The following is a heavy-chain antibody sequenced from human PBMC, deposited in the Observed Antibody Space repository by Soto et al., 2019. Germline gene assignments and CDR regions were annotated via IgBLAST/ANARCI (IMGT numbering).Heavy chain of an antibody. D-gene: IGHD4-17*01. J-gene: IGHJ5*02. CDR3: ARIAGTTSPPFDP. Sequence: TLSLTCTVSGGAIKGGDYYWSWSRQHPGKGLERYGYIYYSGNTYYNPSLKSRFTISVDRSKNQLSLKLSSVTAADTAVYYCARIAGTTSPPFDPWGQGTLVTVSS. V-gene: IGHV4-31*03. CDR2: IYYSGNT. CDR1: GGAIKGGDYY.